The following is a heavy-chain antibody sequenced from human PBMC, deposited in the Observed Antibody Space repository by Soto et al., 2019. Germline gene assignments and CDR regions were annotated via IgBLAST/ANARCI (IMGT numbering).Heavy chain of an antibody. CDR1: GFTFDDYG. J-gene: IGHJ6*03. CDR3: ARVLEAGGRWYDQQGYYYYYYMDV. CDR2: INWNGGST. Sequence: EVQLVESGGGVVRPGGSLRLSCAASGFTFDDYGMSWVRQAPGKGLEWVSGINWNGGSTGYADSVKGRFTISRDNAKNSLYLQMNSLRAEDTALYHCARVLEAGGRWYDQQGYYYYYYMDVWGKGTTVTVSS. V-gene: IGHV3-20*01. D-gene: IGHD2-15*01.